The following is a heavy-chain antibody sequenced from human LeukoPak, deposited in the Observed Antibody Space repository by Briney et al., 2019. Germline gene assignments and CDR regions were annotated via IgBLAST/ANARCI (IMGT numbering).Heavy chain of an antibody. CDR1: GFIFNNYA. J-gene: IGHJ4*02. CDR3: ARAWGSGSYYHL. V-gene: IGHV3-9*01. Sequence: GGSLRLSCAGSGFIFNNYAMHWVRQPPGKGLEWVSGISWNSGSIDYADSVKGRFTISRDNAKNSLYLQMNSLRAEDTAVYYCARAWGSGSYYHLWGQGTLVTVSS. CDR2: ISWNSGSI. D-gene: IGHD3-10*01.